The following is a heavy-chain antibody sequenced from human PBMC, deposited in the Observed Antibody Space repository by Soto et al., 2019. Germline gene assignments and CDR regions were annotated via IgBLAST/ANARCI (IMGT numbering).Heavy chain of an antibody. CDR3: TGGSGDFLSGSPRDIFDY. Sequence: SETLSLTCTVSGGSISSYYWSWIRQPPGKGLEWIGYIYYSGSTNYNPSLKSRVTISVDTSKNQFSLKLSSVTAADTAVYYCTGGSGDFLSGSPRDIFDYWAQGTLDTVSS. CDR1: GGSISSYY. V-gene: IGHV4-59*01. D-gene: IGHD3-9*01. CDR2: IYYSGST. J-gene: IGHJ4*02.